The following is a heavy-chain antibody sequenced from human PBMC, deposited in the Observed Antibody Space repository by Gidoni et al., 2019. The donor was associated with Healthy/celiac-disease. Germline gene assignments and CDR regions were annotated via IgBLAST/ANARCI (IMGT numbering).Heavy chain of an antibody. CDR1: GFTFSSYG. CDR3: ARSLSRITMVQGVITRDYYYGMDV. D-gene: IGHD3-10*01. Sequence: QVQLVESGGGVVQPGRSLRLSCAASGFTFSSYGMHWVRQAPGKGLEWVAVIWYDGSNKYYADSVKGRFTISRDNSKNTLYLQMNSLRAEDTAVYYCARSLSRITMVQGVITRDYYYGMDVWGQGTTVTVSS. CDR2: IWYDGSNK. J-gene: IGHJ6*02. V-gene: IGHV3-33*01.